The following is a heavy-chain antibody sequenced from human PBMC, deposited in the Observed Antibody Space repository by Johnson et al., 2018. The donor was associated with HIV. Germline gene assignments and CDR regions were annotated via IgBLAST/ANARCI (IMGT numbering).Heavy chain of an antibody. CDR3: ARAIEVVVYAIRGRAFDI. J-gene: IGHJ3*02. CDR2: ISYDGSNK. V-gene: IGHV3-30-3*01. CDR1: GFTFSSYA. D-gene: IGHD2-8*02. Sequence: VQLVESGGGLVQPGRSLRLSCTASGFTFSSYAMHWVRQAPGKGLEWVAVISYDGSNKYYADSVKGRFTISRDNSKNTLYLQMNSLRAEDTALYYCARAIEVVVYAIRGRAFDIWGQGTMVTVSS.